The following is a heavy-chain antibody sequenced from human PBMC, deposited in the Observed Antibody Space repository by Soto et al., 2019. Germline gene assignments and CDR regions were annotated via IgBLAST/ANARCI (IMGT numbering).Heavy chain of an antibody. CDR1: SGSLSGYY. D-gene: IGHD6-6*01. J-gene: IGHJ4*02. CDR3: ARAPKVSGSAQTRPGF. CDR2: ISPSGTT. V-gene: IGHV4-34*01. Sequence: PSETLSLTCSLYSGSLSGYYWSWIRQPPGKGLEWIGEISPSGTTNYSPSLKSRVSISVDTSKNQFSLNLTSLTAADTAVYYCARAPKVSGSAQTRPGFWGQGYLVTVSS.